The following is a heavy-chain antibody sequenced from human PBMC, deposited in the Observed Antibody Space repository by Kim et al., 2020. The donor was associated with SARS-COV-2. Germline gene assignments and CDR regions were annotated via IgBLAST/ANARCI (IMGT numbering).Heavy chain of an antibody. CDR3: ARGPRGYSYGGAFDY. CDR2: ISYDGSNK. Sequence: GGSLRLSCAASGFTFSSYGMHWVRQAPGKGLEWVAVISYDGSNKYYADSVKGRFTISRDNSKNTLYLQMNSLRAEDTAVYYCARGPRGYSYGGAFDYWG. D-gene: IGHD5-18*01. V-gene: IGHV3-33*05. J-gene: IGHJ4*01. CDR1: GFTFSSYG.